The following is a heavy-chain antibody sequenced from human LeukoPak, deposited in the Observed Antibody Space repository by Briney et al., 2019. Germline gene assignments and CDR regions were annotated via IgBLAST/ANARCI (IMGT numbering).Heavy chain of an antibody. V-gene: IGHV1-8*01. Sequence: AASLKVSCKASGYTFTSYDINWVRQATRQGLEWMGWMNPNSGNTGYAQKFQGRVTMTRNTSISTAYMELSSLRSEDTAAYYCARARPPRGAYYYYYYMDVWGKGTTVTVSS. D-gene: IGHD6-6*01. J-gene: IGHJ6*03. CDR1: GYTFTSYD. CDR2: MNPNSGNT. CDR3: ARARPPRGAYYYYYYMDV.